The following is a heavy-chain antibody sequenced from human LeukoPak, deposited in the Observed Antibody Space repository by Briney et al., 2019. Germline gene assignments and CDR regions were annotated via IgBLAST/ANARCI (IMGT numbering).Heavy chain of an antibody. J-gene: IGHJ5*02. Sequence: ASVKVSCKASGYTFTGYYMHWVRQAPGQGLEWMGWINPNSGGTNYAQEFQGRVTMTRDTSISTAYMELSRLRSDDTAVYYCARERGYSGYDYNWFDPWGQGTLVTVSS. CDR3: ARERGYSGYDYNWFDP. V-gene: IGHV1-2*02. CDR2: INPNSGGT. D-gene: IGHD5-12*01. CDR1: GYTFTGYY.